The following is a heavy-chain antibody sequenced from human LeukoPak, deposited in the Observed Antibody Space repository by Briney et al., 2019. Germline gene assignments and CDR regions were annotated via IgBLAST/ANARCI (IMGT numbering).Heavy chain of an antibody. D-gene: IGHD5-24*01. J-gene: IGHJ4*02. CDR3: AKDMVGYKYYFVY. Sequence: PGGSLRLSCAASGFTFDDYAMHWVRQAPGKGLEWVSGISWNSGSIGYADSVKGRFTISRDNAKNSLYLQMNSLRAEDTALYYCAKDMVGYKYYFVYWGQGTLVTVSS. V-gene: IGHV3-9*01. CDR2: ISWNSGSI. CDR1: GFTFDDYA.